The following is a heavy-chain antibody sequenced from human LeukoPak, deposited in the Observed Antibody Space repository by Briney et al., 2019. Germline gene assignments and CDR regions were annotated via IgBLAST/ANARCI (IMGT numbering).Heavy chain of an antibody. D-gene: IGHD5-12*01. V-gene: IGHV1-69*13. CDR3: ATLSPGGGYSYYFDY. CDR1: GGTFSSYA. Sequence: SVKVSCKASGGTFSSYAISWVRQAPGQGLEWMGGIIPIFGTANYAQKCQGRVTITADESTSTAYMELSSLRSEDTAVYYCATLSPGGGYSYYFDYWGQGTLVTVSS. J-gene: IGHJ4*02. CDR2: IIPIFGTA.